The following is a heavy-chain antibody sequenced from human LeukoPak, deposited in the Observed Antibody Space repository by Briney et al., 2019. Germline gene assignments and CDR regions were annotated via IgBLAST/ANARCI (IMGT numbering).Heavy chain of an antibody. V-gene: IGHV3-7*01. D-gene: IGHD2-21*01. CDR2: IKQDGSEK. Sequence: GGSLRLSCAASGLRNQYWMSWVRQAPGKGLEWVANIKQDGSEKYYVDSVKGRFTISRDNAKNSLYLQMNSLRAEDTAVYYCARKGGEHFDYWGQGTLVTVSS. CDR1: GLRNQYW. J-gene: IGHJ4*02. CDR3: ARKGGEHFDY.